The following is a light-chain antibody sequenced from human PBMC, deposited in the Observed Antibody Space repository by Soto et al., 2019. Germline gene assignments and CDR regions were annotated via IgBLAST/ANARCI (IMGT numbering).Light chain of an antibody. Sequence: EIVMTQSPATLSVSPGERATLSCRASQSVGTYLAWYQHKPGQAPRSLIYGSSTRAAGISPKFSGGGSGTEFTLTISSLQSEDFAVYHCQQYNDWPRTFGQGTKVGIK. CDR3: QQYNDWPRT. CDR1: QSVGTY. J-gene: IGKJ1*01. V-gene: IGKV3-15*01. CDR2: GSS.